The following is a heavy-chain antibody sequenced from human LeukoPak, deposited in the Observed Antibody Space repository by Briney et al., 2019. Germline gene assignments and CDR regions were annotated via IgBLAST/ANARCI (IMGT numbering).Heavy chain of an antibody. Sequence: GGSLRLSCAASGFTLSSYAMSWVRQAPGKGLEWVSGISGSGRSTYYADSVKGRFTISRDNSKNTLYLQMNSLRAEDTAVYYCAKTYRVVGANHFDYWGQGTLVTVSS. V-gene: IGHV3-23*01. CDR3: AKTYRVVGANHFDY. J-gene: IGHJ4*02. CDR1: GFTLSSYA. CDR2: ISGSGRST. D-gene: IGHD1-26*01.